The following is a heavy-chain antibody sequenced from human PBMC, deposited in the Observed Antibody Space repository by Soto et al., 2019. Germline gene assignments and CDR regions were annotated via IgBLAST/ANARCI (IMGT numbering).Heavy chain of an antibody. CDR2: VFHVGST. D-gene: IGHD6-13*01. CDR1: GGSISSNNW. J-gene: IGHJ4*02. Sequence: QVQLQESGPGLVKPSGTLSLTCDVSGGSISSNNWWSWVRQPPGKGLEWIGQVFHVGSTNYNPSLKSRVTISVDKSKNQFSLKLSSVTAADTAMYSCARGGAAAGEFDYWGQGTLVTVSS. CDR3: ARGGAAAGEFDY. V-gene: IGHV4-4*02.